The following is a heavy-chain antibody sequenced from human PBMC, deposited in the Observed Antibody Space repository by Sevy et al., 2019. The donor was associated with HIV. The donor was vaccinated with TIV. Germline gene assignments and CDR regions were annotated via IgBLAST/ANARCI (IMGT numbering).Heavy chain of an antibody. D-gene: IGHD6-19*01. Sequence: GGSLRLSCTSSGFTFSDYAMSWFRQAPGKGLEWVSFIRSETYGGTTEYAASVKGRFTISRDDSESIAYLQMNSLKMEVAAVYFCTRGGISGWYPLIDYWGQGTLVTVSS. CDR2: IRSETYGGTT. CDR3: TRGGISGWYPLIDY. J-gene: IGHJ4*02. CDR1: GFTFSDYA. V-gene: IGHV3-49*03.